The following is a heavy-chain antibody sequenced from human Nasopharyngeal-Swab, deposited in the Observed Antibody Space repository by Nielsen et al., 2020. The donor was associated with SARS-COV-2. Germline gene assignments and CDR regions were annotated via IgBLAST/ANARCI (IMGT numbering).Heavy chain of an antibody. D-gene: IGHD5-18*01. Sequence: ASVKVSCKASGYTFTSYGISWVRQAPGQGLEWMGWISAYNGNTNYAQKLQGRVTLTTDTSTSTAYMELRSLRSDDTAVYYYARAKGRGYSYSWDYYYYMDVWGKGTTVTVSS. V-gene: IGHV1-18*01. J-gene: IGHJ6*03. CDR2: ISAYNGNT. CDR1: GYTFTSYG. CDR3: ARAKGRGYSYSWDYYYYMDV.